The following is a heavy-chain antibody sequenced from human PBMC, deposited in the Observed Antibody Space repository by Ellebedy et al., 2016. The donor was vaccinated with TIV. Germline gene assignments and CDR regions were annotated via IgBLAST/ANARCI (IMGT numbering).Heavy chain of an antibody. CDR2: IIPIFGTA. CDR3: ARAMIVVVPYFDY. CDR1: RGTFISYA. V-gene: IGHV1-69*13. Sequence: AASVKVTCKASRGTFISYAINWVRQAPGPVLQWLGGIIPIFGTANYAQKFQGRVTITADESTSTAYMELSSLRSEDTAVYYCARAMIVVVPYFDYWGQGTLVTVSS. D-gene: IGHD3-22*01. J-gene: IGHJ4*02.